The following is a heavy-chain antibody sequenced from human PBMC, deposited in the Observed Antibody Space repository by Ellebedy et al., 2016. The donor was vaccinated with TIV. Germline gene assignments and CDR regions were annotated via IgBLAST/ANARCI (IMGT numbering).Heavy chain of an antibody. D-gene: IGHD6-13*01. CDR3: APDTSPYSSNWYPEN. CDR2: IKSKSNGVTT. Sequence: GESLKISCVVSGFTFSSAWMNWVRQAPGKGLEWVGRIKSKSNGVTTDHAAPVKGRFTISSDDSKSTLYLQMNSLKIDDTGVYYCAPDTSPYSSNWYPENWGQGTLVTVSS. CDR1: GFTFSSAW. V-gene: IGHV3-15*07. J-gene: IGHJ4*02.